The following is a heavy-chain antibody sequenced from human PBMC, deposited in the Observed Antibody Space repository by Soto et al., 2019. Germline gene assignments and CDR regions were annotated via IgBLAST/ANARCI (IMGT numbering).Heavy chain of an antibody. Sequence: SETLSLTCTVSGGSISSSSYYWGWIRQPPGKGLEWIGSIYYSGSTYYNPSLKSRVTIPVDTSKNQFSLKLSSVTAADTAVYYCARRRDYTTIFGVVYGMDVWGQGTTVTVSS. J-gene: IGHJ6*02. CDR3: ARRRDYTTIFGVVYGMDV. CDR2: IYYSGST. D-gene: IGHD3-3*01. CDR1: GGSISSSSYY. V-gene: IGHV4-39*01.